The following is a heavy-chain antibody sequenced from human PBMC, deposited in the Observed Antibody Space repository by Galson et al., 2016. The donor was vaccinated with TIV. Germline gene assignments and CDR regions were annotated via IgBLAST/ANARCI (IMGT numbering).Heavy chain of an antibody. CDR1: EFTFSSYA. J-gene: IGHJ3*02. CDR2: INDRGDDT. Sequence: SLRLSCAASEFTFSSYAMSWVRQAPGKGLEWVSIINDRGDDTYYADSVKGRFTISRDNSKNTLYLQMHSLRAEDTALYFCAKGGSAFSYGYAFDMWGQGTMVTVSS. D-gene: IGHD5-18*01. CDR3: AKGGSAFSYGYAFDM. V-gene: IGHV3-23*01.